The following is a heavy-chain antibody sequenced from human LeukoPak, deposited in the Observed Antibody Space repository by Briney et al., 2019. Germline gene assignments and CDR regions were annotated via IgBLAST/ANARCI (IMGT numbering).Heavy chain of an antibody. D-gene: IGHD3-22*01. CDR1: GFNVSSNY. V-gene: IGHV3-53*01. CDR3: ERDPHYYDSSWSGDSFDI. J-gene: IGHJ3*02. CDR2: IYSGGST. Sequence: GGSLRLSCAASGFNVSSNYMSWVRHAPGKGLEWVAVIYSGGSTYYADSVKGRFTISRDNSKNTLYLQMNSLRAEDTAVYYCERDPHYYDSSWSGDSFDIWGQGTMVTVSS.